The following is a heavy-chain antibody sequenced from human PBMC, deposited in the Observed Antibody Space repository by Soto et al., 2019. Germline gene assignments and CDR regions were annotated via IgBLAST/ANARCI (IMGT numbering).Heavy chain of an antibody. CDR1: GGSISSGSYY. V-gene: IGHV4-39*07. Sequence: LSLTCTVSGGSISSGSYYWGWIRQPPGKGLEWIGSIYYSGSTYYNPSLKSRVTISVDRSKNQFSLKLSSVTAADTAVYYCAAGGGLPRYYWGQGTLVTVSS. CDR2: IYYSGST. D-gene: IGHD5-12*01. J-gene: IGHJ4*02. CDR3: AAGGGLPRYY.